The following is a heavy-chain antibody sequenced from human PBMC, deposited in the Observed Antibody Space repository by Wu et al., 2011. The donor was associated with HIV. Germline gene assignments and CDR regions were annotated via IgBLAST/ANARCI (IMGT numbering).Heavy chain of an antibody. Sequence: QIQLVQSGAEVQKPGASVTVSCKASGYTLISDSTFGWVRQAPGQGLEWMGRIIPMSASTNYAQKLQGRVTITADASTSTVYMELSSLRYEDTAIYYCARCYSNGWFDTWGQGTRVSVSS. CDR1: GYTLISDST. CDR3: ARCYSNGWFDT. CDR2: IIPMSAST. D-gene: IGHD4-11*01. V-gene: IGHV1-69*13. J-gene: IGHJ5*02.